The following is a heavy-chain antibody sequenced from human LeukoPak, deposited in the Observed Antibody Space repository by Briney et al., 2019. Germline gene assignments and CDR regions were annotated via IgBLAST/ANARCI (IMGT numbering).Heavy chain of an antibody. Sequence: SETLSLTCTVSGGSISSYYWSWIRQPPGKGLEWIGYIYYSGSTNYNPSLKSRVTISVDTSKNQFSLKLSSVTAADTAVYYCASSMGSSSRFDYWGRGTLVTVSS. CDR3: ASSMGSSSRFDY. CDR1: GGSISSYY. J-gene: IGHJ4*02. V-gene: IGHV4-59*01. D-gene: IGHD6-6*01. CDR2: IYYSGST.